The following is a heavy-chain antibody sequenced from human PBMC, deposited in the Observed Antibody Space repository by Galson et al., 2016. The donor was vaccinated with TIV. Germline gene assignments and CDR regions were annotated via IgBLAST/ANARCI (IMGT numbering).Heavy chain of an antibody. V-gene: IGHV3-66*03. D-gene: IGHD2-21*01. CDR1: GFTVSDNY. CDR2: FSNSDYT. Sequence: SLRLSCAASGFTVSDNYINWVRLAPGKGLEWVSIFSNSDYTNYADSVKGRFTISRDNSKNTVYLHMSRLRAEDTAVYYCARERRHCGDNCNLSYFFGTDVWGQGTTVTVSS. CDR3: ARERRHCGDNCNLSYFFGTDV. J-gene: IGHJ6*02.